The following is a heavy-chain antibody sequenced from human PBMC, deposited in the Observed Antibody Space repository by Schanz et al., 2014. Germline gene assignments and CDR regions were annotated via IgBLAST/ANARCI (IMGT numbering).Heavy chain of an antibody. Sequence: EVQLLESGGGLVQPGGSLRLSCAASGFTFRGYAMSWVRQAPGRGLEWVSIISGSGGNTYYADAVRGRFTISRDNSKTTVYLQMNSLRAEDTAVYFCAKIERNEDWGQGTLXTVSS. CDR3: AKIERNED. V-gene: IGHV3-23*01. J-gene: IGHJ4*02. CDR1: GFTFRGYA. D-gene: IGHD1-1*01. CDR2: ISGSGGNT.